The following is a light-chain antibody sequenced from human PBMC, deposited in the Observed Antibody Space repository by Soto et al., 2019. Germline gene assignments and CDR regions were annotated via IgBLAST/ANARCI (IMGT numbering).Light chain of an antibody. CDR2: SSN. Sequence: QSVLTQPPSASGTPGQRVTIACSGSSSNIGINTVNWYQQLPGTAPKLLIYSSNQRPSGVPDRFSGSKSGTSASPAISGLQSEDEADYYCAAWDDSLNGPVFGAGTKLTVL. CDR3: AAWDDSLNGPV. J-gene: IGLJ1*01. V-gene: IGLV1-44*01. CDR1: SSNIGINT.